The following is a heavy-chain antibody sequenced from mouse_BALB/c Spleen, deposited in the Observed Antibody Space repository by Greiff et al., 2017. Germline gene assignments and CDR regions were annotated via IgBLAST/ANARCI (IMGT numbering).Heavy chain of an antibody. Sequence: VQLQQSGAELVKPGASVKLSCTASGFNIKDTYMHWVKQRPEQGLEWIGRIDPANGNTKYDPKFQGKATITADTSSNTAYLQLSSLTSEDTAVYYCARYYGSSYWYFDVWGAGTPVTVSS. D-gene: IGHD1-1*01. CDR1: GFNIKDTY. CDR2: IDPANGNT. J-gene: IGHJ1*01. CDR3: ARYYGSSYWYFDV. V-gene: IGHV14-3*02.